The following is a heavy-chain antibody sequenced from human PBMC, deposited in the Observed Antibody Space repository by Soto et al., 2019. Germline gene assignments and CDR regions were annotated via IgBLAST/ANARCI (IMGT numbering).Heavy chain of an antibody. CDR2: ISGYNGDT. J-gene: IGHJ6*02. V-gene: IGHV1-18*03. Sequence: QGQLVQSGGEVKKPGASVKVSCKASGYTFSRYGISWVRQAPGLGLEWMGWISGYNGDTNYAQKFQGRVTMTIDTSTTTAYMELRSLTSDDMAVYYCAKNGQPPYYYYGLDVWGQGTTVTVSS. D-gene: IGHD2-8*01. CDR1: GYTFSRYG. CDR3: AKNGQPPYYYYGLDV.